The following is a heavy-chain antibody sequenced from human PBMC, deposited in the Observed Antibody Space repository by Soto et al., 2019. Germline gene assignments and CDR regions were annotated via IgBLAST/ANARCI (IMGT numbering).Heavy chain of an antibody. J-gene: IGHJ6*02. V-gene: IGHV1-69*01. D-gene: IGHD1-1*01. CDR1: GVSFSSYT. Sequence: QVQLVQSGAEVEKPGSSVKVSCKASGVSFSSYTISWVRQAPGQGLEWMGGIIPICGTANYAQRFQGRVTITADESTRTVYMELSSMRSEDTAVYYCARASPEDGGLGSWNDYKYSALDVWGQGTRVTVS. CDR3: ARASPEDGGLGSWNDYKYSALDV. CDR2: IIPICGTA.